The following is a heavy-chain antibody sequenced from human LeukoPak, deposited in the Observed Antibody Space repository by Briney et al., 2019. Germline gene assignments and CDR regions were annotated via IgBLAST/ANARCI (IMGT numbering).Heavy chain of an antibody. V-gene: IGHV3-21*01. D-gene: IGHD4-17*01. CDR1: GFTFDDYT. CDR2: ISSGSSAI. J-gene: IGHJ4*02. CDR3: ARGHTAVTRHFDF. Sequence: TGGSLRLSCAASGFTFDDYTMHWVRQAPGKGLEWVSIISSGSSAIFSADALKGRFTISRDDAKNLLYLDMNSLRAEDTAVYYCARGHTAVTRHFDFWGQGTLVTVSS.